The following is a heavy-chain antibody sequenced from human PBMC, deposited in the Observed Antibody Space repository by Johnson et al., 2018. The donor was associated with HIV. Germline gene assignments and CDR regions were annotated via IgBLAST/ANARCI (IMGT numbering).Heavy chain of an antibody. D-gene: IGHD4-23*01. Sequence: PGASVKMSCKASGYTFTSYTMHWVKQRPGQGLEWIGYINPSSGYTNYNQKFKDKATWTADKSSSTAYMQLSSLTSEDSAVYYCARSIFYGSSYFDYWGQGTTLTVSS. J-gene: IGHJ4*03. CDR2: INPSSGYT. CDR3: ARSIFYGSSYFDY. V-gene: IGHV1-2*02. CDR1: GYTFTSYT.